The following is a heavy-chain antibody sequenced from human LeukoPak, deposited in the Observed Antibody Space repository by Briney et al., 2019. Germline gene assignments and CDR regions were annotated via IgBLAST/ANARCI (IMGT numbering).Heavy chain of an antibody. J-gene: IGHJ4*02. CDR2: IWYDGSNK. CDR3: ASSGDFWSGYAYDY. D-gene: IGHD3-3*01. Sequence: GGSLRLSCAASGFTFSSYGMHWVRQAPGKGLEWVAVIWYDGSNKYYADSVKGRFTISRDNSKNTLYLQMNSLRAEDTAVYYCASSGDFWSGYAYDYWGQGTLVAVSS. CDR1: GFTFSSYG. V-gene: IGHV3-33*01.